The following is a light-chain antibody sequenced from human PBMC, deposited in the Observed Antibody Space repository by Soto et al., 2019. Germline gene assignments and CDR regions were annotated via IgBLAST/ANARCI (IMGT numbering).Light chain of an antibody. V-gene: IGKV1-5*01. CDR2: DAS. CDR3: QQYNSYIT. J-gene: IGKJ5*01. CDR1: QTISSW. Sequence: DIQMTQSPSTLSGSLGDRVTITCRASQTISSWLAWYQQKPGKAPKLLIFDASSLESGTPSRFSGRRSGTQFTLAINGLQPDDFATYYCQQYNSYITFGQGTRLEIK.